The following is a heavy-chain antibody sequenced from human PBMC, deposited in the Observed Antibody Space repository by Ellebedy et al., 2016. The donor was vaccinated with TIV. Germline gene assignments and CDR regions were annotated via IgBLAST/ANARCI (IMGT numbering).Heavy chain of an antibody. J-gene: IGHJ4*02. D-gene: IGHD5-24*01. CDR3: ARDRLDGRDGFRVMDH. V-gene: IGHV1-18*04. Sequence: AASVNVSCKTSGYSFTTHGISWVRQPPGQGLEWVGWISGYNGNTRYAQKLQGRVSMKIDTPTTTAYMELRSLRSDDTAVYYGARDRLDGRDGFRVMDHWGQGTLVTVSS. CDR1: GYSFTTHG. CDR2: ISGYNGNT.